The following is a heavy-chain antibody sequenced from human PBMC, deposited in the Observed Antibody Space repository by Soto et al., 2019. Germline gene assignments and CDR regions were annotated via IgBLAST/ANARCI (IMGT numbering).Heavy chain of an antibody. D-gene: IGHD6-6*01. V-gene: IGHV4-34*01. CDR1: GGSFSGYY. J-gene: IGHJ5*02. CDR2: INHSGST. CDR3: ARGSIAATNWFDP. Sequence: SETLSLTCAVYGGSFSGYYLSWIRQPPGKGLEWIGEINHSGSTNYNPSLKSRVTISVDTSKNQFSLKLSSVTAADTAVYYCARGSIAATNWFDPWGQGTLVTVSS.